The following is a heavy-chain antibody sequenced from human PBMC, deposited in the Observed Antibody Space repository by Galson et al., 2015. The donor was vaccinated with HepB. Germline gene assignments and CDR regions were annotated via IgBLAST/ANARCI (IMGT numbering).Heavy chain of an antibody. D-gene: IGHD2-2*01. V-gene: IGHV3-9*01. Sequence: SLRLSCAASGFTFDDYAMHWVRQAPGKGLEWVSGISWNSGSIGYADSVKGRFTISRDNAKNSLYLQMNSLRAEDTALYYCAKSSSTSCCPGYFDLWGRGTLVTVSS. CDR3: AKSSSTSCCPGYFDL. CDR1: GFTFDDYA. CDR2: ISWNSGSI. J-gene: IGHJ2*01.